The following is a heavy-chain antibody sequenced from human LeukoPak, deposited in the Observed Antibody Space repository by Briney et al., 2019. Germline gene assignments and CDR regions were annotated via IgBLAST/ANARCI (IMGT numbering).Heavy chain of an antibody. D-gene: IGHD4-23*01. CDR2: IRSKGNSYAT. J-gene: IGHJ4*02. V-gene: IGHV3-73*01. CDR3: TRLREALTVVTPFDL. Sequence: GGSLRLSCAASGFTFSDSAVHWVRQASGKGLEWVGRIRSKGNSYATAYAESVKGRFTVSRDDSKNTAFLQMNSLKTEDTALYYCTRLREALTVVTPFDLWGQGTLVTVSS. CDR1: GFTFSDSA.